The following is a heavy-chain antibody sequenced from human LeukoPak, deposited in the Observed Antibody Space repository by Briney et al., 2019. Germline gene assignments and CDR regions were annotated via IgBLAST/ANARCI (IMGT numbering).Heavy chain of an antibody. CDR1: GYTFSTYD. CDR2: MNPNSGNT. D-gene: IGHD3-10*01. Sequence: ASVKVSCKASGYTFSTYDINWVRQATGQGLEWVGWMNPNSGNTGYAQKFQGRVTMTRNTSISTAYMELSGLRSEDTAVYYCARVRYYGPGIYYRGLAYWGQGSLVTVSS. J-gene: IGHJ4*02. CDR3: ARVRYYGPGIYYRGLAY. V-gene: IGHV1-8*01.